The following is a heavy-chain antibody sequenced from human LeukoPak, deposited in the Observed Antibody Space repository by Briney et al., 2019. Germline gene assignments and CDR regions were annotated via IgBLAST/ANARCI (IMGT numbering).Heavy chain of an antibody. Sequence: GGSLRLSCAASGFTVGYNYMTWVRQAPGKGLEWVSVIYSGGSTYYADSVKGRFTISRDNSKNTLYLQMNSLRAEDTAVYYCARDGYCSGGSCYPMDVWGQGTTVTVSS. CDR1: GFTVGYNY. CDR2: IYSGGST. V-gene: IGHV3-53*01. CDR3: ARDGYCSGGSCYPMDV. J-gene: IGHJ6*02. D-gene: IGHD2-15*01.